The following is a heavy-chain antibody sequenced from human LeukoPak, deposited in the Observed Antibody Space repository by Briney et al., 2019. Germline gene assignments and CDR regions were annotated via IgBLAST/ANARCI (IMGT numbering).Heavy chain of an antibody. V-gene: IGHV1-18*01. D-gene: IGHD2-2*01. Sequence: ASVKVSCKASGYTFSNFGISWVRQAPGQGLEWMGWISGNNDNPNYGQNFQGRFTVTTDSSTSTAYMELRNLRSDNTAVYYCARDGTSTDDYWGQEPWSPSPQ. CDR2: ISGNNDNP. J-gene: IGHJ4*01. CDR1: GYTFSNFG. CDR3: ARDGTSTDDY.